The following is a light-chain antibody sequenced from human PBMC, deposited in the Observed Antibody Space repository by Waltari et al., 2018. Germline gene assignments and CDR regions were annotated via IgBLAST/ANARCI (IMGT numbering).Light chain of an antibody. CDR1: QSVSSN. V-gene: IGKV3-15*01. J-gene: IGKJ1*01. CDR2: GPP. Sequence: EIVMTQSPATLSVSPGERATLPCRASQSVSSNLAWYQEKPRQAPSILLYGPPTRPTXXXXXXXXXXXXXXXXXTISSLQSEDFAVYYCQQYNNWPPWTFGQGP. CDR3: QQYNNWPPWT.